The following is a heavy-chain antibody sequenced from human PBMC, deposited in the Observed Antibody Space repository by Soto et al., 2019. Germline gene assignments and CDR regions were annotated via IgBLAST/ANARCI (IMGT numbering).Heavy chain of an antibody. CDR2: MNPNRGNT. V-gene: IGHV1-8*01. Sequence: ASVKVSCKASGYTFTSYDINWVRQATGQGLEWMGWMNPNRGNTGYAQKFQGRVTMTRNTSISTAYMELSSLRSEDTAVYYCARVGDCSGGSCYPIRYYYYGMDVWGQGTTVTVSS. D-gene: IGHD2-15*01. CDR3: ARVGDCSGGSCYPIRYYYYGMDV. J-gene: IGHJ6*02. CDR1: GYTFTSYD.